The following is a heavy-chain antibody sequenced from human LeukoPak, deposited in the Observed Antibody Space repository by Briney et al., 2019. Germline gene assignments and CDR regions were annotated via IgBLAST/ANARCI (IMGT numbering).Heavy chain of an antibody. Sequence: PSESLSLTCTVSGGSISSSSYYWGWIRQPPGKGLEWIGSIYYSGSTYYNPSLKSRVTMSVDTSKNQFSLKLSSVTAADTAVYYCARHVSITMVRGVIIDYRGQGTLVTVSS. D-gene: IGHD3-10*01. CDR2: IYYSGST. V-gene: IGHV4-39*01. CDR3: ARHVSITMVRGVIIDY. J-gene: IGHJ4*02. CDR1: GGSISSSSYY.